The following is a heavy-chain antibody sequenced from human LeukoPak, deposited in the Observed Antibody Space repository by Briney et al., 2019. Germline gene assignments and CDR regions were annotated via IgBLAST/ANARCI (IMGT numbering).Heavy chain of an antibody. CDR3: ARSTSGGYYYALDY. CDR2: IHYSGST. V-gene: IGHV4-59*08. CDR1: GGSISSYY. Sequence: SDTLSLTCTVSGGSISSYYWSWIRQPPGKGLEWIGYIHYSGSTNSKPSLKMRVTISVDTSKNQFSLKLSSVTAADTAVYYCARSTSGGYYYALDYWGQGTLVTVSS. D-gene: IGHD3-22*01. J-gene: IGHJ4*02.